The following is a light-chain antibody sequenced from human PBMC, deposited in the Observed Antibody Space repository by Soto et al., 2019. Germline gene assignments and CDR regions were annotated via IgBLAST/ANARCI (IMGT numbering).Light chain of an antibody. CDR3: QQYGSYSPWT. Sequence: DIQLTQSPSFLSASVGDRVTITCRASQGISSYLAWYQQKPGKAPKLLIYAASTLQSGVPSRFSGSGSGTEFTLTISSLQPEDFATYYCQQYGSYSPWTFGQGTKVEIK. CDR1: QGISSY. J-gene: IGKJ1*01. V-gene: IGKV1-9*01. CDR2: AAS.